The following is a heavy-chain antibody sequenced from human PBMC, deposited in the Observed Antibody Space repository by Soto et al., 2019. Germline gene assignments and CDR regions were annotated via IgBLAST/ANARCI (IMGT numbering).Heavy chain of an antibody. V-gene: IGHV4-30-2*01. CDR1: GCSMSSGHYP. J-gene: IGHJ4*02. Sequence: TLSLTCSVAGCSMSSGHYPWTWIRQPPGKGLEWIGYIYPGGNTYYSPSLKSRVTIALDTSKSLVSLRLNSVTAADTAVYYCARLVGVAISQWGQGTLVTVSS. CDR3: ARLVGVAISQ. CDR2: IYPGGNT. D-gene: IGHD2-21*01.